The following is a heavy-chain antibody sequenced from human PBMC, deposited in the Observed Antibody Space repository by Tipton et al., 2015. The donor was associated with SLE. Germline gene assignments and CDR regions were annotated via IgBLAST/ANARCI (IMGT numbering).Heavy chain of an antibody. Sequence: TLSLTCTVSGASVSGNYWNWIRQTPGKGLEWIGYIHYNRDTNYHPSLKSRVTISVDTSKNQLSLKLTSVTAADTAVYYCVRVIVPASRGAFDIWGQGTMVTVSS. CDR3: VRVIVPASRGAFDI. V-gene: IGHV4-59*02. CDR1: GASVSGNY. J-gene: IGHJ3*02. D-gene: IGHD2-2*01. CDR2: IHYNRDT.